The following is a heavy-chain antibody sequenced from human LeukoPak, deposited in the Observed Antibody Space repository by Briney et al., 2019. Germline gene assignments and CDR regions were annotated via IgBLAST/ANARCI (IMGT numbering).Heavy chain of an antibody. CDR3: ARVGYNDDAFDI. J-gene: IGHJ3*02. Sequence: ASVKVSCKASGYTFTSYGISWVRQAPGQGLEWMGWISAYNGNTNYAQKLQGRVTMTTDTSTSTAYMVLRSLRSDDTAVYYCARVGYNDDAFDIWGQGAMVTVSS. CDR2: ISAYNGNT. V-gene: IGHV1-18*01. D-gene: IGHD5-24*01. CDR1: GYTFTSYG.